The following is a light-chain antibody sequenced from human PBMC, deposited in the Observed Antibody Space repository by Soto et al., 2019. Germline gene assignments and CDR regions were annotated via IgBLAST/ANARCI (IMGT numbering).Light chain of an antibody. CDR1: QSVSGN. V-gene: IGKV3D-15*01. CDR3: QQYNNWPPT. Sequence: EIVMTQSPATLSVSPGERATLSCRASQSVSGNLAWYQQKPGQAPRLLIYGASTRATGIPARFRGSGSGTEFTLTLRSLQSEDFAVYYCQQYNNWPPTFGQGTKVEIK. J-gene: IGKJ1*01. CDR2: GAS.